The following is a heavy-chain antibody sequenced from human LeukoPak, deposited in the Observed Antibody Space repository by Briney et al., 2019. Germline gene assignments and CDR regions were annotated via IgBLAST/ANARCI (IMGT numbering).Heavy chain of an antibody. Sequence: GGSLRLSCAASGFTFSSYGMHWVRQAPGKGLEWVAFIRYDGSNEHYADSVKGRFTISRVNSKNTLYLQMSSLRAEDTALYYCAKDRTNGLNYYFDYWGQGTLVTVSS. CDR2: IRYDGSNE. J-gene: IGHJ4*02. V-gene: IGHV3-30*02. CDR1: GFTFSSYG. D-gene: IGHD2-8*01. CDR3: AKDRTNGLNYYFDY.